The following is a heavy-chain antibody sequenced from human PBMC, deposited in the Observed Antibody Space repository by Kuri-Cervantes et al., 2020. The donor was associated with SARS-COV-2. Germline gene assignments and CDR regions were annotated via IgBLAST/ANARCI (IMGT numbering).Heavy chain of an antibody. CDR3: TSLSTVAPFDY. CDR1: GFSFSSYG. J-gene: IGHJ4*02. CDR2: IRGKANSYAT. D-gene: IGHD4-11*01. V-gene: IGHV3-73*01. Sequence: GESLKISCAASGFSFSSYGMSWVRQASGKGLEWVGRIRGKANSYATAYAASVKGRFTISRDDSKNTAYLQMNSLKTEDTAVYYCTSLSTVAPFDYWGQGTLVTVSS.